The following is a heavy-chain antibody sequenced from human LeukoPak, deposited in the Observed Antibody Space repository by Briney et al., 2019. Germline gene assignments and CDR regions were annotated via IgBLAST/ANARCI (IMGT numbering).Heavy chain of an antibody. D-gene: IGHD2-2*02. J-gene: IGHJ3*02. Sequence: PGGSLRLSCAASGFTFDDYGMSWVRHAPGKGLEWVSGINWNGGSTGYADSVKGRFTISRDIAKNSLYLQMNSLRAEDTALYYCARRPRYCSSTSCYKGAFDIWGQGTMVTVSS. V-gene: IGHV3-20*04. CDR2: INWNGGST. CDR1: GFTFDDYG. CDR3: ARRPRYCSSTSCYKGAFDI.